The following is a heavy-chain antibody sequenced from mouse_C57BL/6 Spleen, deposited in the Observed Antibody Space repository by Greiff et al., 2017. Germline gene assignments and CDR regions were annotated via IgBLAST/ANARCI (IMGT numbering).Heavy chain of an antibody. Sequence: QVQLQQSGPELVKPGASVKISCKASGYSFTSYYIHWVKQRPGQGLEWIGWIYPGSGNTKYNEKFKGKATLTADTSSSTAYMQLSSLTSEDSAVYCGALVYSNYLWYFDVWGTGTTVTVSS. CDR3: ALVYSNYLWYFDV. J-gene: IGHJ1*03. D-gene: IGHD2-5*01. CDR2: IYPGSGNT. CDR1: GYSFTSYY. V-gene: IGHV1-66*01.